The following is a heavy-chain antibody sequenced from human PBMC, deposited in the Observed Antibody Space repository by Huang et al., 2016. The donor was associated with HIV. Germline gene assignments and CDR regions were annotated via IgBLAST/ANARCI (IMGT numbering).Heavy chain of an antibody. V-gene: IGHV3-23*01. CDR3: AKVASGYDFSARGSDWFDP. D-gene: IGHD5-12*01. J-gene: IGHJ5*02. CDR2: TSGSGGNT. Sequence: EMQLLESGGGLVQPGGSLRLSCAASAFTFRSYAMTWVRQAPGKGWEWGSATSGSGGNTYYADSGKGRFTISRDNSKNTLYLQMNSLRAEDTAVYYCAKVASGYDFSARGSDWFDPWGQGTLVSVSS. CDR1: AFTFRSYA.